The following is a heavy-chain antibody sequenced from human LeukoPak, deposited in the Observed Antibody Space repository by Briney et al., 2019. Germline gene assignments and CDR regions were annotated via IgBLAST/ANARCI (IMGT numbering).Heavy chain of an antibody. D-gene: IGHD1-26*01. CDR2: IIPIFGTA. V-gene: IGHV1-69*05. CDR1: GGTFSSYA. Sequence: SVKVSCKASGGTFSSYAISWVRQAPGQGLEWMGRIIPIFGTANYAQKFQGRVTVTTDESTSTAYMELSSLRSEDTAVYYCARDRGLIVGAAVDYWGQGTLVTVSS. J-gene: IGHJ4*02. CDR3: ARDRGLIVGAAVDY.